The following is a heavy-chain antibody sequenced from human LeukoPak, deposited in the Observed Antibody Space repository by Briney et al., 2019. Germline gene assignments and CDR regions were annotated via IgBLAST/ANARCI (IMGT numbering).Heavy chain of an antibody. J-gene: IGHJ6*02. CDR3: AKKQGGIIVATTLHYYYGMDV. D-gene: IGHD5-12*01. Sequence: GGSLRLSCAASGFTFSSYAMSWVRQAPGKGLEWVSAISGSGGSTYYADSVKGRFTISRDNSKNTLYLQMNSLRTEDTAVYYCAKKQGGIIVATTLHYYYGMDVWGQGTTVTVSS. CDR1: GFTFSSYA. V-gene: IGHV3-23*01. CDR2: ISGSGGST.